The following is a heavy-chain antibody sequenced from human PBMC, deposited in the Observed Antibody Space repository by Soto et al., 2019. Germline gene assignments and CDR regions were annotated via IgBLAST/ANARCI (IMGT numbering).Heavy chain of an antibody. D-gene: IGHD2-15*01. J-gene: IGHJ3*02. Sequence: GGSLRLSCAASGFIVSSNYMSWVRRAPGKGLEWVSVIYSAGRAHYADSVKGRFTISRDNAKNTLYLQMTGLRAGDTAIYYCRADQYHDVFDIWGQGTMVTVSS. CDR2: IYSAGRA. CDR1: GFIVSSNY. V-gene: IGHV3-53*01. CDR3: RADQYHDVFDI.